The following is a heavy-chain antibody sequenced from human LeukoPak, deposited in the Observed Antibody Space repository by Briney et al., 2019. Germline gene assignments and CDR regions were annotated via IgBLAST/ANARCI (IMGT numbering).Heavy chain of an antibody. Sequence: RSQTLSLTCDISGDSVSSNSAAWNWIRQSPSRGLEWLGRTYYRSKWYTDYAGSVEGRITINPDTSKNQFSLQLKSVSPEDAAVYYCAGGNSNYFDYWGQGTLVTVSS. CDR2: TYYRSKWYT. D-gene: IGHD4-11*01. CDR3: AGGNSNYFDY. V-gene: IGHV6-1*01. CDR1: GDSVSSNSAA. J-gene: IGHJ4*02.